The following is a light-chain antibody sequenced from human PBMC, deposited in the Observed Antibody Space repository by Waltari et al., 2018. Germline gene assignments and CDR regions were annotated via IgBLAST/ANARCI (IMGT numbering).Light chain of an antibody. CDR1: QSVSSGY. CDR3: QQYGSSLLT. V-gene: IGKV3-20*01. Sequence: EILLTQSPGTLSLSPGERATLSCRASQSVSSGYLAWYQQKPGQAPRLLIYGASSRATGVPDRFSGSGSGTDFTLTISRLEPGDFAVYYCQQYGSSLLTFGPGTKVDIK. J-gene: IGKJ3*01. CDR2: GAS.